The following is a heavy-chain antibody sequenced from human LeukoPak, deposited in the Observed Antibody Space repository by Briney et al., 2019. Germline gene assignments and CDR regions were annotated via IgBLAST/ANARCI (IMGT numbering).Heavy chain of an antibody. Sequence: ASVKVSCKASGYSFTKYGISWVRQATGQGLEWMGWMNPNSGNTGYAQKFQGRVTMTRNTSISTAYMELSSLRSEDTAVYYCARELEYYYYYGMDVWGQGATVTVSS. CDR2: MNPNSGNT. V-gene: IGHV1-8*01. D-gene: IGHD1-1*01. CDR1: GYSFTKYG. CDR3: ARELEYYYYYGMDV. J-gene: IGHJ6*02.